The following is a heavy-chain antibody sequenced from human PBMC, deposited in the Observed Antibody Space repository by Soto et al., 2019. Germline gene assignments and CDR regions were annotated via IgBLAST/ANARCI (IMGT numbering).Heavy chain of an antibody. CDR3: ARGLLVPAAAFDP. V-gene: IGHV1-69*02. CDR1: GGTFSSYT. Sequence: QVQLVQSGAEVKKPGSSVKVSCKASGGTFSSYTISWVRQAPGQGLEWMGRIIPILGIANYAQKFQGRVTITADKSTSTAYMELSSLRSEDTAVYYCARGLLVPAAAFDPWGQGTLVTVSS. D-gene: IGHD2-2*01. CDR2: IIPILGIA. J-gene: IGHJ5*02.